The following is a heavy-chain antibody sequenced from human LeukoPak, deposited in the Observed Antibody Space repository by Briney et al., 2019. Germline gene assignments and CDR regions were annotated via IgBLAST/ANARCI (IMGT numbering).Heavy chain of an antibody. Sequence: GGTLRLSCAASGLSFRSYGMGWVRQAPGKGLEWVSSITSSGTTNYADSVKDRFVISRDNSKDTLFLQMNSLRAEDTAIYYCAREWDSWGQGTLVTVSS. V-gene: IGHV3-23*01. CDR1: GLSFRSYG. CDR2: ITSSGTT. CDR3: AREWDS. J-gene: IGHJ4*02.